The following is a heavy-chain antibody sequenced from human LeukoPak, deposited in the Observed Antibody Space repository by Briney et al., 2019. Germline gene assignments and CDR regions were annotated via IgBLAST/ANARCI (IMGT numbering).Heavy chain of an antibody. Sequence: GVLRLSCAASGFTFSSYSMNWVRQAPGKGLEWVSSICSTSRCIFYADSVKGRFTISRGNAKSSLYPQMNDLRAEDTAVYYCVRHGDTDSCLANWGQGTLVTVSS. CDR2: ICSTSRCI. CDR1: GFTFSSYS. V-gene: IGHV3-21*01. D-gene: IGHD2-2*01. CDR3: VRHGDTDSCLAN. J-gene: IGHJ4*02.